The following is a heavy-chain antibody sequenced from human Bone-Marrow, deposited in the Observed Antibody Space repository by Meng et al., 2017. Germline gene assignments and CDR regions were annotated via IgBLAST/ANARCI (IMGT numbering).Heavy chain of an antibody. D-gene: IGHD6-13*01. J-gene: IGHJ6*02. CDR3: ARGSSWYSPHYYYGMDV. Sequence: SETLSLTCTVSGGSISSSSYYWGWIRQPPGKGLEWIGSIYYSGSTYYNPSLKSRVTISVDTSKNQFSLKLSSVTAADTAVYYCARGSSWYSPHYYYGMDVWGQGTT. CDR1: GGSISSSSYY. V-gene: IGHV4-39*07. CDR2: IYYSGST.